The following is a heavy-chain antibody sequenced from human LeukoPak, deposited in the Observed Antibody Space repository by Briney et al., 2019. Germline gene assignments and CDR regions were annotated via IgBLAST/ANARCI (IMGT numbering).Heavy chain of an antibody. CDR2: INPNSGGT. D-gene: IGHD1-14*01. J-gene: IGHJ5*02. CDR1: GYTFTGYY. V-gene: IGHV1-2*02. Sequence: ASVKVSCKASGYTFTGYYMHWVRQAPGQGLEWMGWINPNSGGTNYAQKFQGRVTMTRDTSISTAYMELSRLRSDDTAVYYCAAERYTDDCCWFDPWGQGTLVTVSS. CDR3: AAERYTDDCCWFDP.